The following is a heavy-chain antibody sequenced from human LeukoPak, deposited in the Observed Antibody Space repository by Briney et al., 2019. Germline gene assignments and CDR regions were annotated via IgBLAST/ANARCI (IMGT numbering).Heavy chain of an antibody. D-gene: IGHD6-13*01. J-gene: IGHJ4*02. Sequence: PSETLSLTCAAYGGSFSGYYWSWIRQPPGKGLEWIGEINHSGSTNYNPSLKSRVTISVDTSKNQFSLKLSSVTAADTAVYYCARGGPIAAAPKSFDYWGQGTLVTVSS. CDR3: ARGGPIAAAPKSFDY. CDR2: INHSGST. CDR1: GGSFSGYY. V-gene: IGHV4-34*01.